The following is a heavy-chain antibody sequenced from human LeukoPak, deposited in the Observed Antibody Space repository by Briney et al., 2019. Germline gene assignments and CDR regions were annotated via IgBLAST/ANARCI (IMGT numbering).Heavy chain of an antibody. J-gene: IGHJ4*02. D-gene: IGHD6-19*01. V-gene: IGHV4-4*02. CDR1: GGSISCSHW. CDR3: ASKLTAVAGYFDC. Sequence: SGTLSLTCAISGGSISCSHWWSWVRQPPGKGLEWIGEIHHSGSTNYNPSLKSRVTISVDKFKNQFSLKLSSVTAADTALYYCASKLTAVAGYFDCWGQGTLVTVSS. CDR2: IHHSGST.